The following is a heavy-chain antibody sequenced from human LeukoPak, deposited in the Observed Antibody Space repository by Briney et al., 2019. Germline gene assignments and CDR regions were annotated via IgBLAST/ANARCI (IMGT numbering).Heavy chain of an antibody. CDR3: AKRSDYGSDGNYFDS. J-gene: IGHJ4*02. D-gene: IGHD4-17*01. CDR1: GFIFSNYG. V-gene: IGHV3-23*01. CDR2: ISGRDTNT. Sequence: PGGSLRLSCAASGFIFSNYGMSWVRQAPGQALEWVSAISGRDTNTYYADSVKGRFTISRDNSRNTLYLQMNSLRAEDTAVFYCAKRSDYGSDGNYFDSWGQGTPVTVSS.